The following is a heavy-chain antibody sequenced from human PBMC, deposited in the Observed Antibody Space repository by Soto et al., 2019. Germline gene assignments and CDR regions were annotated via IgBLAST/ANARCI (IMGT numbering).Heavy chain of an antibody. J-gene: IGHJ4*02. D-gene: IGHD3-3*01. Sequence: GESLKISCAASGFTFSSYAMSWVRQAPGKGLEWVSAISGSGGSTYYADSVKGRFTISRDNSKNTLYLQMNSLRAEDTAVYYCAKDADVLRFLEWLSQFDYWGQGTLVTVSS. V-gene: IGHV3-23*01. CDR3: AKDADVLRFLEWLSQFDY. CDR2: ISGSGGST. CDR1: GFTFSSYA.